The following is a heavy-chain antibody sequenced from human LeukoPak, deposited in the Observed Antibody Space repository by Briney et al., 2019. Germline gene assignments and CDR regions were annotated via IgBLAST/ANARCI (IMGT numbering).Heavy chain of an antibody. CDR1: GGSIDSYY. V-gene: IGHV4-59*01. CDR2: IYYTGST. Sequence: SETLSLTCTVSGGSIDSYYWGWIRQPPGKGLEWIGYIYYTGSTEYHPSLKSRVTISLDTSKNQFSLKLTSVTAADTAVYYCARVYQSAEYYFDYWGQGNLVSVSS. D-gene: IGHD2-2*01. J-gene: IGHJ4*02. CDR3: ARVYQSAEYYFDY.